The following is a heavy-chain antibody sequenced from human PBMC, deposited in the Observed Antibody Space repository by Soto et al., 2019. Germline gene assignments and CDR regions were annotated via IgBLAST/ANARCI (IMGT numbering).Heavy chain of an antibody. Sequence: SVKVSCKASGGTFSSYAISWVRQAPGQGLEWMGGIIPILGAANYAQRVQGRVTITADKSTSTAYMELSSLRSEDTAVDYCARERVGVGCSSRRGCRYYYGMDVWGQGAT. D-gene: IGHD6-13*01. CDR2: IIPILGAA. J-gene: IGHJ6*02. CDR3: ARERVGVGCSSRRGCRYYYGMDV. CDR1: GGTFSSYA. V-gene: IGHV1-69*06.